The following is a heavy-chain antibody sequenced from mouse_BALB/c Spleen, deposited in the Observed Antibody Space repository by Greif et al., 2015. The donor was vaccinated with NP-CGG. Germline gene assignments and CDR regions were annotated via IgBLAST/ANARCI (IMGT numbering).Heavy chain of an antibody. CDR1: GYAFSSYW. Sequence: QVQLQQSGAELVRPGSSVKISCKASGYAFSSYWMNWVKQRPGQGLEWIGQIYPGDGDTNYNGKFKGKATLTADKSSSTAYMQLSSLTSEDSAVYFCARSKYGNRDFDYWGQGTTLTVSS. CDR3: ARSKYGNRDFDY. V-gene: IGHV1-80*01. D-gene: IGHD2-10*02. CDR2: IYPGDGDT. J-gene: IGHJ2*01.